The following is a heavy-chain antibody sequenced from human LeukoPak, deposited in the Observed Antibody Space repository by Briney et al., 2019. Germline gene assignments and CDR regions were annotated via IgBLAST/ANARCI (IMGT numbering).Heavy chain of an antibody. CDR1: GYTFPSYF. J-gene: IGHJ6*02. D-gene: IGHD3-3*01. CDR2: INPTGGST. CDR3: ARKRYDFWSGLYYYYYGMDV. Sequence: ASVKVSCKASGYTFPSYFMHWVRQAPGQGLEWMGLINPTGGSTTYAQKLQGRVTMTTDTSTSTAYMELRSLRSDDTAVYYCARKRYDFWSGLYYYYYGMDVWGQGTTVTVSS. V-gene: IGHV1-46*01.